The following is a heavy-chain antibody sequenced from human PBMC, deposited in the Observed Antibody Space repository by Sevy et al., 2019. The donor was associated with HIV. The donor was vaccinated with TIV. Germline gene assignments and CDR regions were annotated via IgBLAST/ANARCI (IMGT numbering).Heavy chain of an antibody. CDR2: ISYNGSNK. CDR3: ARDRQLATQLFDY. J-gene: IGHJ4*02. CDR1: GFTFSSYA. V-gene: IGHV3-30-3*01. D-gene: IGHD6-6*01. Sequence: GGSLRLSCAASGFTFSSYAMHWVRQAPGKGLEWVAVISYNGSNKYYADSVKGRFTISRGNSKNTLYLQMNSLRAEDTAVYYCARDRQLATQLFDYWGQGTLVTVSS.